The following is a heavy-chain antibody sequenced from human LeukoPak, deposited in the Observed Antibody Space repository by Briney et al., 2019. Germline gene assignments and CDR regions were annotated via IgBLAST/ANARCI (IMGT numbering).Heavy chain of an antibody. J-gene: IGHJ4*02. CDR3: TRKTDSGGSGDY. CDR1: GFTFSSYA. D-gene: IGHD3-22*01. V-gene: IGHV3-21*04. Sequence: GGSLRLSCAASGFTFSSYAMSWVRQAPGKGLEWVSSISSSSSYIYYAVSVKGRFTISRDKSKNTLYLQMNDLRPDDTAVYYCTRKTDSGGSGDYWGQGALVTVSS. CDR2: ISSSSSYI.